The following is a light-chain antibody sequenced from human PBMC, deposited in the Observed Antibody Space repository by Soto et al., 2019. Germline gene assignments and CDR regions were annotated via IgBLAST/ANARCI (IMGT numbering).Light chain of an antibody. J-gene: IGKJ4*01. CDR1: QHVSTY. CDR3: QQSGDVIVT. CDR2: DAS. V-gene: IGKV3-11*01. Sequence: EMLLTQSPATLSLSPGDGATLSCMASQHVSTYVAWYQQKSGHAPRLLIFDASNRATGVPARFSASGSGPDFTLTISNLEPGDSGIYYCQQSGDVIVTFGGGNKVE.